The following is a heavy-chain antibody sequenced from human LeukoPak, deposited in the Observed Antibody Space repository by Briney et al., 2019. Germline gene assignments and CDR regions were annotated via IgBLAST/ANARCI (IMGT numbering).Heavy chain of an antibody. CDR1: GFSFNSYP. CDR2: ISNDGNNK. CDR3: ARPDDSESFYRANHY. J-gene: IGHJ4*02. Sequence: GGSLKLSCAASGFSFNSYPMHWVRQAPGKGLEWVAVISNDGNNKYYADSVKGRFTISRDNSNNTLSLQMNGLRVEDTAVYYCARPDDSESFYRANHYWGRGTLVTVS. D-gene: IGHD3-10*01. V-gene: IGHV3-30*04.